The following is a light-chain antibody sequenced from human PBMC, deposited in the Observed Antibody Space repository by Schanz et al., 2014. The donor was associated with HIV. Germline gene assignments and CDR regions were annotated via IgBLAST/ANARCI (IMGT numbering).Light chain of an antibody. CDR3: QQYHLSPVT. Sequence: EIVLTQSPGTLSLSPGERATLSCRASQSVSSTYLAWYHQKPGQAPKVLIYDTSTRATGVPARFSGSRSGTQFSLTINSLQSEDFAVYFCQQYHLSPVTFGQGTRLEIK. J-gene: IGKJ5*01. V-gene: IGKV3-15*01. CDR2: DTS. CDR1: QSVSSTY.